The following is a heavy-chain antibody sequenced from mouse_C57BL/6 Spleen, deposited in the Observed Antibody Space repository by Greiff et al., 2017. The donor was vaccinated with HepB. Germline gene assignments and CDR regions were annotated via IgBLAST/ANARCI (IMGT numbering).Heavy chain of an antibody. CDR1: GYTFTDYN. Sequence: VQLQQSGPELVKPGASVKMSCKASGYTFTDYNMHWVKQSHGKSLEWIGYINPNNGGTSYNQKFKGKATLTVNKSSSTAYMELRSLTSEDSAVYYCARERFYGSSLYWYFDVWGTGTTVTVSS. J-gene: IGHJ1*03. V-gene: IGHV1-22*01. CDR3: ARERFYGSSLYWYFDV. D-gene: IGHD1-1*01. CDR2: INPNNGGT.